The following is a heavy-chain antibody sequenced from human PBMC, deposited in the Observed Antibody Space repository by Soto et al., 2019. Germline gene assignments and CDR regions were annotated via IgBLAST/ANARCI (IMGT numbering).Heavy chain of an antibody. CDR2: ISYDGSNK. Sequence: QVQLVESGGGVVQPGRSLRLSCAASGFTFSSYGMHWVRQAPGKGREWVAVISYDGSNKYYGGSVKGRFTVSRDNSKNTLYLQMNSLRVEDTAVYYCAKGNAIFGVALPMDVWGQGTTVTVSS. D-gene: IGHD3-3*01. V-gene: IGHV3-30*18. J-gene: IGHJ6*02. CDR3: AKGNAIFGVALPMDV. CDR1: GFTFSSYG.